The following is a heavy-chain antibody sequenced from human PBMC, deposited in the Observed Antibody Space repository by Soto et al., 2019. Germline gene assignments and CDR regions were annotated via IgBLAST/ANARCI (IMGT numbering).Heavy chain of an antibody. CDR1: GFSPSTSGVG. CDR2: IYWDDDN. V-gene: IGHV2-5*02. Sequence: QITLKESGPTLVKPTQTLTLTCTFSGFSPSTSGVGVGWIRQPPGKALEWLAIIYWDDDNRYSPSLESRLTITKDTSKTHVVLTMTNMDPVDTATYYCARSYCTSARCLGFDFWGQGTLVTVSS. J-gene: IGHJ4*02. CDR3: ARSYCTSARCLGFDF. D-gene: IGHD2-2*01.